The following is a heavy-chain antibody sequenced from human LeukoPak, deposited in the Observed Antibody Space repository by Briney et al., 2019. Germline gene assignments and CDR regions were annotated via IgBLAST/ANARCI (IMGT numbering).Heavy chain of an antibody. Sequence: ASVKVSCKASGYTFTSYGISWVRQAPGQGLEWMGWISAYNGNTDYAQKLQGRVTMTTDTSTSTAYMELRSLRSDDTAVYYCARVLRYFDWLPTFDYWGQGTLVTVSS. D-gene: IGHD3-9*01. CDR1: GYTFTSYG. J-gene: IGHJ4*02. CDR3: ARVLRYFDWLPTFDY. CDR2: ISAYNGNT. V-gene: IGHV1-18*01.